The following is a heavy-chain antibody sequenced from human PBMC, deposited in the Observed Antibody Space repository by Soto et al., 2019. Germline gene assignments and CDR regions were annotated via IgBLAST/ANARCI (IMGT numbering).Heavy chain of an antibody. CDR3: ARGGIAAAGLYFFDY. CDR1: GYSISSGYY. D-gene: IGHD6-13*01. J-gene: IGHJ4*02. V-gene: IGHV4-38-2*01. Sequence: KPSETLSPTCAVSGYSISSGYYYWAWIRQSPGKGLECIGTISHGGTTTYNPSLKSRVTISVDTSNNQVSRRLSSVIAADPAVYYCARGGIAAAGLYFFDYWGQGALVTVSS. CDR2: ISHGGTT.